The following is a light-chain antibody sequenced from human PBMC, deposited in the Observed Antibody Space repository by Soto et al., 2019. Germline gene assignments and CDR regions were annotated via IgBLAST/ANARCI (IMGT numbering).Light chain of an antibody. CDR3: QQYYSTPYT. V-gene: IGKV4-1*01. CDR1: QSVLSSSNNKNY. CDR2: WAS. J-gene: IGKJ2*01. Sequence: DIVMTQSPDSLAVSLGERATINYKSSQSVLSSSNNKNYLAWYQQKPGQPPKLLIYWASTRESGVPDRLSGSGSGTDFTLTISSLQAEDVAVYYCQQYYSTPYTFGQGTKLEIK.